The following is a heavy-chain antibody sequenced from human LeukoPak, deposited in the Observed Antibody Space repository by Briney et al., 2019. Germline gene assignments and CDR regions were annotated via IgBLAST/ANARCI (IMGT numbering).Heavy chain of an antibody. Sequence: GSLRLSCVASGFTVSNNGLSWFRQAPGKRLEWVSDISGVGNTYYAESVKGRFTISRDNSRNTLFLQMNSLRADDTAVYYCARVGYNYDLGNAFDIWGQGTVVTVSS. CDR3: ARVGYNYDLGNAFDI. CDR1: GFTVSNNG. J-gene: IGHJ3*02. V-gene: IGHV3-23*01. D-gene: IGHD1-20*01. CDR2: ISGVGNT.